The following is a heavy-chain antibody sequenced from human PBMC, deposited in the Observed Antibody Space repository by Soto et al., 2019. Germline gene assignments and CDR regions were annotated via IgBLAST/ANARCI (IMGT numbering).Heavy chain of an antibody. Sequence: SVKVSCKASGVTFSSYAISWVRQAPGQGLEWMGGIIPIFGTANYAQKFQGRVTITADESTSTAYMELSSLRSEDTAVYYCARDSLTYYYGSGSSNMDVWGQGTTVTVSS. CDR3: ARDSLTYYYGSGSSNMDV. D-gene: IGHD3-10*01. CDR2: IIPIFGTA. V-gene: IGHV1-69*13. CDR1: GVTFSSYA. J-gene: IGHJ6*02.